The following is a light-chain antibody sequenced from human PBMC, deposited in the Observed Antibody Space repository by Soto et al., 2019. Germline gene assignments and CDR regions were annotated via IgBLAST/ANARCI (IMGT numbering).Light chain of an antibody. CDR1: SSDVGGYNY. V-gene: IGLV2-14*01. J-gene: IGLJ1*01. CDR3: SSYTSSSTLYV. Sequence: QSALTQPASVSGSPGQSITNSCTGTSSDVGGYNYVSCYQQHPGKAPKLMIYDVSNRPSGVSNRFSGSKSGNTASLTISGLQAEDEADYYCSSYTSSSTLYVFGTGTKLTVL. CDR2: DVS.